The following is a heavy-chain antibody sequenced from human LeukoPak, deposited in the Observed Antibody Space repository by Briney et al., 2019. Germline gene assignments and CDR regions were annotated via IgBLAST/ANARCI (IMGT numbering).Heavy chain of an antibody. V-gene: IGHV4-38-2*02. CDR1: GYSISSGYY. CDR2: IYHSGST. Sequence: SETLSLTCTVSGYSISSGYYWSWIRQPPGKGLEWIGEIYHSGSTNYNPSLKSRVTISVDKSKNQFSLKLSSVTAADTAVYYCARGGAGSGWYYFDYWGQGTLVTVSS. CDR3: ARGGAGSGWYYFDY. J-gene: IGHJ4*02. D-gene: IGHD6-19*01.